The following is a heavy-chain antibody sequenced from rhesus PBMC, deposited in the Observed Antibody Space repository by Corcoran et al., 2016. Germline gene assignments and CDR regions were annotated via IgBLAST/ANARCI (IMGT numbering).Heavy chain of an antibody. V-gene: IGHV4-80*01. J-gene: IGHJ4*01. D-gene: IGHD5-42*01. Sequence: QVQLQESGPGLVKPSETLSLTCAVSGASISSYWWSWIRQPPGKGLEWSGEINGNSGSTYYNPSLKSRVTISKDASKNQFSLKLSSVTAADTAVYYCARARGYSGYSSDYWGQGVLVTVSS. CDR2: INGNSGST. CDR1: GASISSYW. CDR3: ARARGYSGYSSDY.